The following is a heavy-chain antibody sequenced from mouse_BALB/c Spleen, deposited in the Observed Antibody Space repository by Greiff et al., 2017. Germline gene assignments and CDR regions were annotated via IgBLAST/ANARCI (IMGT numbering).Heavy chain of an antibody. V-gene: IGHV3-2*02. CDR3: AREEEYVLFDY. J-gene: IGHJ2*01. D-gene: IGHD5-1*01. Sequence: EVQLLESGPGLVKPSQSLSLTCTVTGYSITSDYAWNWIRQFPGNKLEWMGYISYSGSTSYNPSLKSRISITRDTSKNQFFLQLNSVTTEDTATYYCAREEEYVLFDYWGQGTTLTVSS. CDR2: ISYSGST. CDR1: GYSITSDYA.